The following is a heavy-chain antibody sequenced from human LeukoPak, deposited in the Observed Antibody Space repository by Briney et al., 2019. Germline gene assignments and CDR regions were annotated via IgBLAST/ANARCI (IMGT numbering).Heavy chain of an antibody. CDR2: IYYSRRT. CDR1: GGSLSSYY. J-gene: IGHJ6*03. Sequence: PPETLSLTCTVSGGSLSSYYWSWIRQPPGQGLEGIGYIYYSRRTNSNTSLPSPVTISVDMSKNQFSLKLRSVTAADTAAYFCARAKWELRPYYYMDVWGKGTTVTVSS. D-gene: IGHD1-26*01. V-gene: IGHV4-59*01. CDR3: ARAKWELRPYYYMDV.